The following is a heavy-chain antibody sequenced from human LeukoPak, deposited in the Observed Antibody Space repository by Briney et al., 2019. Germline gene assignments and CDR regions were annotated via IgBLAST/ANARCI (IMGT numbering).Heavy chain of an antibody. CDR1: GFTFSSYA. D-gene: IGHD4-17*01. CDR3: ARDRDRRYGDYCWYFDL. V-gene: IGHV3-64*01. Sequence: PGGSLRLSCAASGFTFSSYAMHWVRQAPGKGLEYVSAISSNGGSTYYANSVKGRFTISRDNSKNTLYLQMGSLRAEDMAVYYCARDRDRRYGDYCWYFDLWGRGTLVTVSS. CDR2: ISSNGGST. J-gene: IGHJ2*01.